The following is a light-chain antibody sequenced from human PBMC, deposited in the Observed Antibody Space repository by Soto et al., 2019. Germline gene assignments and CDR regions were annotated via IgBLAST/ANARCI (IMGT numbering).Light chain of an antibody. V-gene: IGKV1-5*03. CDR2: KAS. CDR1: QTISSW. CDR3: HHYNSYAEA. J-gene: IGKJ1*01. Sequence: DIQMTQSPSTLSGSVGDRVTITCRASQTISSWLAWYQQKPGKAPKLLIYKASTLKSGVPSRFSGSGSGTEFTLTISSLQPDDLATDYCHHYNSYAEAFGQGTKVELK.